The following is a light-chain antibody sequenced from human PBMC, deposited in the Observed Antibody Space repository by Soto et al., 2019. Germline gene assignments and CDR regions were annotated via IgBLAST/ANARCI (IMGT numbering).Light chain of an antibody. V-gene: IGKV1-39*01. Sequence: DIQMTQSPSSLSASVGDRVTITCRASQSISSYLNWYQQKPGKAPKLLIYAASSLQSGVPSRLSGSGSGTDFTLTISSLQPEDVATYYCQQSYSTPRYTFGQGTKLEIK. CDR3: QQSYSTPRYT. CDR1: QSISSY. CDR2: AAS. J-gene: IGKJ2*01.